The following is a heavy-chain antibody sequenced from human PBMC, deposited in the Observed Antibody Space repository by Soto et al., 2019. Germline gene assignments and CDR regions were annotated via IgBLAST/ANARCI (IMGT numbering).Heavy chain of an antibody. J-gene: IGHJ4*02. CDR1: GGSFSGYY. V-gene: IGHV4-34*01. CDR2: INHSGST. CDR3: ARVTGSAYYFDY. D-gene: IGHD1-20*01. Sequence: PSETLSLTCAVYGGSFSGYYWSWIRQPPGKGLEWIGEINHSGSTNYNPSLKSRVTISVDTSQNQFSLKLSSVTAADTAVYYCARVTGSAYYFDYWGQGTLVTV.